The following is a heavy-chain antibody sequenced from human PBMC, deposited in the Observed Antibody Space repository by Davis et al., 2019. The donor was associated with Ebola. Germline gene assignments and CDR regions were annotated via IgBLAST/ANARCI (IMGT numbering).Heavy chain of an antibody. D-gene: IGHD4-17*01. CDR3: ARPYYGDYSDFYFDL. CDR1: GYTFTGYW. J-gene: IGHJ2*01. Sequence: KVSCKGSGYTFTGYWINWVRQMPGQGLEWMGRIDPNDSETRYNPSFQGHVTLSIDKSINTAYLHLNTLKASDTAIYYCARPYYGDYSDFYFDLWGRGTLVTVSS. V-gene: IGHV5-10-1*01. CDR2: IDPNDSET.